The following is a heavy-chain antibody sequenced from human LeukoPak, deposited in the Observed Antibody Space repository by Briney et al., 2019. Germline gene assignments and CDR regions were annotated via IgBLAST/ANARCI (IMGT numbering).Heavy chain of an antibody. CDR3: ARGRWFGES. V-gene: IGHV4-59*12. CDR2: IYSSGTT. Sequence: SETLSLTCTVSGGSISTYYWNWIRQPPGKGLEWIGYIYSSGTTNYNPSLRSRVSMSVDTSKNHFSLKLSSVTAADTAVYYCARGRWFGESWGQGTLVTVSS. D-gene: IGHD3-10*01. CDR1: GGSISTYY. J-gene: IGHJ5*02.